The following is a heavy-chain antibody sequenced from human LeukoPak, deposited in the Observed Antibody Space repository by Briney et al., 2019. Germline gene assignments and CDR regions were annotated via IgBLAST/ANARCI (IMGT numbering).Heavy chain of an antibody. J-gene: IGHJ4*02. D-gene: IGHD6-13*01. CDR2: LSGSGITT. Sequence: PGRSLRLSCAASGFTFGNHVMHWVRQAPGKGLEWVSTLSGSGITTYYADSVTGRFTISRDNSKNTLYLQMNSLRVEDTAVYYCARDGFVGAADYWGQGTLVTVSS. CDR1: GFTFGNHV. CDR3: ARDGFVGAADY. V-gene: IGHV3-23*01.